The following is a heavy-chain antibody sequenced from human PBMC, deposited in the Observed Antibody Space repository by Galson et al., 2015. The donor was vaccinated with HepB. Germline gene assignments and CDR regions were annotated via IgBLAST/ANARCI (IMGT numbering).Heavy chain of an antibody. V-gene: IGHV3-30*18. J-gene: IGHJ3*02. D-gene: IGHD3-22*01. CDR3: AKPNLYYYDSSGYYGTPGAFDI. CDR1: GFTFSSYG. Sequence: SLRLSCAAPGFTFSSYGMHWVRQAPGKGLEWVAVISYDGSNKYYADSVKGRFTISRDNSKNTLYLQMNSLRAEDTAVYYCAKPNLYYYDSSGYYGTPGAFDIWGQGTMVTVSS. CDR2: ISYDGSNK.